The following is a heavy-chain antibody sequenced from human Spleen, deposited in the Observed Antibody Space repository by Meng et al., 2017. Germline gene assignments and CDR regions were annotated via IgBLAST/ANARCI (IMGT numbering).Heavy chain of an antibody. CDR2: IYNSGST. Sequence: QVQLQESGPGRGKRSQTRARTCMDSGGSISSGDYYWSWIRQPPGKGLEWIGYIYNSGSTYYNPSLKSRVTISVDTSKNQFSLKLRFVTAADTAVYYCAREGRSHQVGVSVYWGQGNLVTVSS. J-gene: IGHJ4*02. D-gene: IGHD2-21*01. CDR3: AREGRSHQVGVSVY. CDR1: GGSISSGDYY. V-gene: IGHV4-30-4*01.